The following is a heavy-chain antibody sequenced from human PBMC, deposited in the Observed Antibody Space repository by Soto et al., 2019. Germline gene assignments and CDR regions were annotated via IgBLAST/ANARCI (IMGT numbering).Heavy chain of an antibody. CDR1: GFTFSSYA. V-gene: IGHV3-30-3*01. D-gene: IGHD3-3*01. J-gene: IGHJ6*02. CDR2: ISYDGSNK. Sequence: GGSLRLSCAASGFTFSSYAMHWVRQAPGKGLEWVAVISYDGSNKYYADSVKGRFTISRGNSKNTLYLQMNSLRAEDTAVYYCAREGRFLEWPDYYYYGMDVWGQGTTVTVSS. CDR3: AREGRFLEWPDYYYYGMDV.